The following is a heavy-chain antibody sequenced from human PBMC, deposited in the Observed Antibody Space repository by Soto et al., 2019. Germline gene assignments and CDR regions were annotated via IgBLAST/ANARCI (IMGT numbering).Heavy chain of an antibody. CDR2: ISSNGDST. D-gene: IGHD4-17*01. V-gene: IGHV3-64D*06. CDR1: GFVFELYW. Sequence: PGGSLRLSCVASGFVFELYWMHWVRQAPGKGLEYVSGISSNGDSTYYADSVKGRFTISRDNSKNTLYLQMSSLRAVDTAVYYCVHPRSTVQIPPTWGQGTLVTVSS. J-gene: IGHJ5*02. CDR3: VHPRSTVQIPPT.